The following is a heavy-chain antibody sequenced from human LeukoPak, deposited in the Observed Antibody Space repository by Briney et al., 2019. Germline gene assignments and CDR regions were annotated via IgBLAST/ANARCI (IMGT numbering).Heavy chain of an antibody. Sequence: PGGSLRLSCAASGFTFSSYAMSWVRQAPGKGLEWVSAISGSGGSTYYADSVKGRFTISRDNSKNTLYLQMNSLRAEDTAVYYCAKVLFPAAMVLDGMDVWGQGTTVTVSS. CDR3: AKVLFPAAMVLDGMDV. CDR2: ISGSGGST. CDR1: GFTFSSYA. D-gene: IGHD5-18*01. J-gene: IGHJ6*02. V-gene: IGHV3-23*01.